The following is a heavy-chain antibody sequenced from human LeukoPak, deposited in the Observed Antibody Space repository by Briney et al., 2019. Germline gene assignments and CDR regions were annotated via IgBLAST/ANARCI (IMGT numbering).Heavy chain of an antibody. V-gene: IGHV3-48*01. CDR2: ISSSSSSI. CDR3: ARDFGSGRRWFDY. CDR1: GFTFSSYG. D-gene: IGHD4-23*01. J-gene: IGHJ4*02. Sequence: GGSLRLSCAASGFTFSSYGTNWVRQAPGKGLEWVSYISSSSSSIYYPDSVKGRFTISRDNAKNSLYLQMNSLRAEDTAVYYCARDFGSGRRWFDYWGRGTLVTVSS.